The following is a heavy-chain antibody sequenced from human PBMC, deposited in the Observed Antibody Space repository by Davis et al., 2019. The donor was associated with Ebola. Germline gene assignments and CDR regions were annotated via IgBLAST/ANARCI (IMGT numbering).Heavy chain of an antibody. CDR2: IPGTGAVT. V-gene: IGHV3-23*01. J-gene: IGHJ4*02. CDR1: GGSFSGYY. CDR3: AKWTKVASTREGVY. Sequence: PSETLSLTCAAYGGSFSGYYWTWIRQSPGKGLEWVSGIPGTGAVTFYADSVKGRFTISRDNSKNTLYLQMNSLRVEDTAEYYCAKWTKVASTREGVYWGQGTLVTVSS. D-gene: IGHD5-12*01.